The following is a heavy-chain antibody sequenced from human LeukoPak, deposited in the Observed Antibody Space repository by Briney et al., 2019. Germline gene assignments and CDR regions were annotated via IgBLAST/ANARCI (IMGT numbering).Heavy chain of an antibody. CDR1: GGSISSYY. J-gene: IGHJ4*02. CDR2: IYTSGST. D-gene: IGHD6-13*01. V-gene: IGHV4-4*09. CDR3: AITIAAAGYYFDY. Sequence: SETLSLTCTVSGGSISSYYWSWIRQPPGKGLEWIGYIYTSGSTNYNPSLESRVTISVDTSKNQFSLKLSSVTAADTAVYYCAITIAAAGYYFDYWGQGTLVTVSS.